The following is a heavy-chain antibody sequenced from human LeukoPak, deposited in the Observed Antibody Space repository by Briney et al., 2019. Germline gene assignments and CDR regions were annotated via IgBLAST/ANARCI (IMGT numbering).Heavy chain of an antibody. V-gene: IGHV4-34*01. J-gene: IGHJ4*02. D-gene: IGHD5-18*01. CDR2: INHSGST. CDR1: GGSFSGYY. Sequence: SETLSLTCAVYGGSFSGYYWSWIRQPPGKGLEWIGEINHSGSTNYNPSLKSRVTISVDTSKNQFSLKLSSVTAADTAVYYCASDVDTAMVRDYWGQGTLVTVSS. CDR3: ASDVDTAMVRDY.